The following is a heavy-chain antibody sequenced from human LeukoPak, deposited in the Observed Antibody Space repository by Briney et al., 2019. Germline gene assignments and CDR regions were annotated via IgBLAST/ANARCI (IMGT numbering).Heavy chain of an antibody. Sequence: GGSLRLSCAASGFTFSSYGMHWVRQAPGKGLDWVAVIYYDGSNKYYADSVKGRFTISRDNSKNTLYLQMNSLRAEDTAVYYCAREPLYGRIGPFYLDYWGQGTLVTVSS. CDR3: AREPLYGRIGPFYLDY. CDR1: GFTFSSYG. V-gene: IGHV3-33*01. CDR2: IYYDGSNK. D-gene: IGHD3-16*02. J-gene: IGHJ4*02.